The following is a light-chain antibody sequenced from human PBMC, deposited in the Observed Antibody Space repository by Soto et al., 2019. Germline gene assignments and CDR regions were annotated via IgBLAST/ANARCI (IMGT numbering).Light chain of an antibody. CDR1: QSVNRS. V-gene: IGKV3-11*01. CDR3: QQRSIWPQT. J-gene: IGKJ1*01. Sequence: VLVTLSTPTLSFSPGERATLSCKSSQSVNRSLAWSQQIPGQAPRLLIYHASNRATGIPARFSGSGSGTDFTLTISSLEPEDFAVYYCQQRSIWPQTFGQLTKV. CDR2: HAS.